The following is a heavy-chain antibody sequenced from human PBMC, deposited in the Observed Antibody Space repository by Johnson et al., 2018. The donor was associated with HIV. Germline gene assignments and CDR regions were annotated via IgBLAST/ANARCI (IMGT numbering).Heavy chain of an antibody. Sequence: QVLLVESGGGLVKPGGSLRLSCVASGVIFSDYYMSWIRQAPGKGLEWVSYISSSGTTIYYADSVKGRFTISRDNAKNSLYLQMNSLRAEDTAVYYCASGWGIAASDAFDIWGQGTMVTVSS. CDR3: ASGWGIAASDAFDI. CDR1: GVIFSDYY. CDR2: ISSSGTTI. J-gene: IGHJ3*02. D-gene: IGHD6-13*01. V-gene: IGHV3-11*04.